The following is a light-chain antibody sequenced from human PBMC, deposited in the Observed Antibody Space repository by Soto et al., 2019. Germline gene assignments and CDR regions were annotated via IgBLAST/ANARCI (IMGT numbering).Light chain of an antibody. CDR3: LLYVGSGIHWV. V-gene: IGLV8-61*01. Sequence: HTVVTQEPSFSVSPGGTITLTCGLSSGSVSTNNYPSWYQQTPGQAPRTLIYNTNTRSSGVPDRFSGSILGNQAALTITGAQADDECDYYCLLYVGSGIHWVFGGGTKLTVL. CDR1: SGSVSTNNY. J-gene: IGLJ3*02. CDR2: NTN.